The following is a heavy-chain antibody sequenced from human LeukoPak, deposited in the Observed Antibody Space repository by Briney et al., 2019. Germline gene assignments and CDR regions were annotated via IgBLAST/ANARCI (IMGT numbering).Heavy chain of an antibody. CDR3: ARVPDYDFWSGYDDAFDI. V-gene: IGHV3-20*04. D-gene: IGHD3-3*01. CDR1: GFTFDDYG. J-gene: IGHJ3*02. CDR2: INWNGGST. Sequence: GGSLRLSCAASGFTFDDYGMSWVRQAPGKGLEWVSGINWNGGSTGYAVSVKGRFTISRDNAKNSLYLQMNSLRAEDTALYYCARVPDYDFWSGYDDAFDIWGQGTMVTVSS.